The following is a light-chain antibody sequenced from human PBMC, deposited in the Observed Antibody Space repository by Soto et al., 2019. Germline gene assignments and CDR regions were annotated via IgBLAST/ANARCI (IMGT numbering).Light chain of an antibody. V-gene: IGKV3-15*01. CDR2: GAS. CDR1: QSVRAN. Sequence: EIVMTQSPATLSVSPGERATLSCRASQSVRANLAWYQQKVGQAPRLLIYGASTRATGIPARFSGSGSGTEFTLTISSLQSEDFAVYYCQQYNNWPPWTFGQGTKVEIK. J-gene: IGKJ1*01. CDR3: QQYNNWPPWT.